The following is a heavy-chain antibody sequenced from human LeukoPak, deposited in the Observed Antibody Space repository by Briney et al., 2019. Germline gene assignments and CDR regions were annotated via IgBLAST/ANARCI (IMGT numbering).Heavy chain of an antibody. J-gene: IGHJ5*02. CDR2: INPNSGGT. CDR3: ARDRVSGDQYSSGSFDP. Sequence: ASVKVSCKASGYTFTGYYMHWVRQAPGQGLEWMGLINPNSGGTNYAQKFQGRVTMTRDTSISTAYMELSRLRSDDTAVYYCARDRVSGDQYSSGSFDPWGQETLVTVSS. D-gene: IGHD6-19*01. CDR1: GYTFTGYY. V-gene: IGHV1-2*02.